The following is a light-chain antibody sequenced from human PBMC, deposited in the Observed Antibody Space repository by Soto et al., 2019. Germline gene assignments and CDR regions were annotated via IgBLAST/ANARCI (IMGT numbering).Light chain of an antibody. Sequence: QSALTQPRSVSGSPGQSVTISCTGTNSDIGGYNYVSWYQQHPGKAPKVMIYDVSRRPSGVPDRFSGSKSGNTASLTISGLQAEDEADYYCCSYAGTYNLWVFCGGTKLTVL. CDR1: NSDIGGYNY. V-gene: IGLV2-11*01. CDR2: DVS. J-gene: IGLJ3*02. CDR3: CSYAGTYNLWV.